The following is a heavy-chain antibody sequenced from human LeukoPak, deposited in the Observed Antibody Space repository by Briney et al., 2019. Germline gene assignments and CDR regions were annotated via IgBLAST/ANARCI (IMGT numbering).Heavy chain of an antibody. Sequence: PSVKVSCKASGGTFSRYAISWVRQAPGQGLGWRGGIIPIFGTANYAQKFQGRVTITADESTSTAYMELSSLRSEDTAVYYCARGYRSSGWYQIDYWGQGTLVTVSS. V-gene: IGHV1-69*13. CDR1: GGTFSRYA. D-gene: IGHD6-19*01. CDR2: IIPIFGTA. J-gene: IGHJ4*02. CDR3: ARGYRSSGWYQIDY.